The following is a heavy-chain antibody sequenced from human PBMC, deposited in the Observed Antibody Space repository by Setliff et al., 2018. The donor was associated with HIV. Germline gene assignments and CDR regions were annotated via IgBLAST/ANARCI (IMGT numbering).Heavy chain of an antibody. CDR2: LSGSGVST. CDR1: GFTFGSFA. D-gene: IGHD1-1*01. CDR3: ASARIPTGGTSTSFDY. Sequence: PGGSLRLSCAASGFTFGSFAMSWVRQAPGKGLEWVSTLSGSGVSTYYADSVKGRFTISRDNSKNTLYLQVNSLRPEDTAVYYCASARIPTGGTSTSFDYWGQGTLVTVSS. J-gene: IGHJ4*02. V-gene: IGHV3-23*01.